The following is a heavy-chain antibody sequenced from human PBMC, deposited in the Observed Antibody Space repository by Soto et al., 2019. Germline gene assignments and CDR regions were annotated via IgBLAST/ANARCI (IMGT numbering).Heavy chain of an antibody. V-gene: IGHV4-59*01. Sequence: SETLSLTCTVSGGSISSYYWSWIRQPPGKGLEWIGYIYYSGSTNYNTSLKSRVTISVDTSKNQFSLKLSSVTAADTAVYYCAREGTFGVVMIDAFEIWGQGTMVTVSS. D-gene: IGHD3-3*01. J-gene: IGHJ3*02. CDR2: IYYSGST. CDR3: AREGTFGVVMIDAFEI. CDR1: GGSISSYY.